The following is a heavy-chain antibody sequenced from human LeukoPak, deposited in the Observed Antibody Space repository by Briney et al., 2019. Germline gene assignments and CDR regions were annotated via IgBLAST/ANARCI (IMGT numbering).Heavy chain of an antibody. D-gene: IGHD3-10*01. J-gene: IGHJ4*02. CDR1: GFTFSSYS. CDR3: AKSKYLGGSYDY. Sequence: PGGSLRLSCAASGFTFSSYSMNWVRQAPGKGPEWVSYISSSSSTIYYADSVKGRFTISRDNAKNSLYLQMNSLRAEDMALYYCAKSKYLGGSYDYWGQGTLVTVSS. V-gene: IGHV3-48*04. CDR2: ISSSSSTI.